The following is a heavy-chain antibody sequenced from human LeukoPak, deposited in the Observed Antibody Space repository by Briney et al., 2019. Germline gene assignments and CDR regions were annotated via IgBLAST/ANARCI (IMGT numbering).Heavy chain of an antibody. Sequence: SETLSLTCTVSGGSISSYYWSWIRQPPGKGLEWLGYIYYSGSTNYNPSLKSRVTISVDTSKNQFSLKLSSVTAADTAVYYCARGSDSSGWGDNYYGMDVWGQGTTVTVSS. CDR1: GGSISSYY. J-gene: IGHJ6*02. D-gene: IGHD6-19*01. CDR3: ARGSDSSGWGDNYYGMDV. V-gene: IGHV4-59*01. CDR2: IYYSGST.